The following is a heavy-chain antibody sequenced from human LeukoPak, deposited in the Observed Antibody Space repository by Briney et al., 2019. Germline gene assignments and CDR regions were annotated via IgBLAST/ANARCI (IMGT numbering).Heavy chain of an antibody. V-gene: IGHV3-30*18. CDR3: AKAPLDCSGGSCYFAPDY. CDR2: ISYDGSNK. Sequence: PGGSLRLSCAASGFTFSSYGMHWVRQAPGKGLEWVAVISYDGSNKYYADSVKGRFTISRDNSKNTLYLQMNSLRAEDTAVYYCAKAPLDCSGGSCYFAPDYWGQGTLVTVSS. J-gene: IGHJ4*02. D-gene: IGHD2-15*01. CDR1: GFTFSSYG.